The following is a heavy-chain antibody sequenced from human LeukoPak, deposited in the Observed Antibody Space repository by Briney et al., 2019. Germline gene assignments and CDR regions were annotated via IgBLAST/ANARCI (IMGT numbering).Heavy chain of an antibody. D-gene: IGHD3-10*01. CDR2: ISGSSSII. CDR1: GFTFSTYS. J-gene: IGHJ3*02. V-gene: IGHV3-48*02. CDR3: ARDRGRVFDI. Sequence: GGSLRLSCAASGFTFSTYSMDWARQAPGKGLEWVSYISGSSSIIYYADSVKGRLTISRDNAKNSLYLQMNSLRDEDTAVYYCARDRGRVFDIWGQGTMVTVSS.